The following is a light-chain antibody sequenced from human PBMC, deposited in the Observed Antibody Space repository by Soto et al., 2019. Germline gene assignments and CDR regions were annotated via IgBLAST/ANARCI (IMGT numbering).Light chain of an antibody. CDR3: QQYESYRT. CDR2: EAS. CDR1: QSIGRW. Sequence: DIQMTQSPSTLSAYVGDRVTITCRASQSIGRWLAWYQQKPGKAPKLLIYEASSLESVVSSRFRGSGSGTEFTLTITSLQPDDFATYYCQQYESYRTFGPGTKVEIK. J-gene: IGKJ1*01. V-gene: IGKV1-5*03.